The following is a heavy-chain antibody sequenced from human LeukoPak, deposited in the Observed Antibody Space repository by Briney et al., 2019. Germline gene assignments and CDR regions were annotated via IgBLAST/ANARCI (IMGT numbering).Heavy chain of an antibody. V-gene: IGHV3-23*01. CDR1: GFTFSTYA. CDR2: ISVSGQNT. CDR3: AKDLDSTGLYNDFNH. J-gene: IGHJ1*01. Sequence: GGSLRLSCAASGFTFSTYAMNWVRQAPGKGLDWVSTISVSGQNTHYADSVKGRFTISRDNSKNTLYLQMNSLRAEDTALYYCAKDLDSTGLYNDFNHWGQGTLVTVSS. D-gene: IGHD3-22*01.